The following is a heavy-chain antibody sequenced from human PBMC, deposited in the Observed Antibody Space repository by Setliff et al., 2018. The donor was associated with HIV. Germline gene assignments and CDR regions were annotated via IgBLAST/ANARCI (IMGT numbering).Heavy chain of an antibody. CDR1: RFTFSSYG. CDR3: ARDVSWRVRTHTDY. J-gene: IGHJ4*02. CDR2: VRSDGNNK. V-gene: IGHV3-30*02. D-gene: IGHD3-3*01. Sequence: GSLRLSCAASRFTFSSYGMHWVRQAPGKGLEWVAFVRSDGNNKYYADSVKGRFTISRDNAKNSLYLQMNSLTAEDTAVYYCARDVSWRVRTHTDYWGQGALVTVSS.